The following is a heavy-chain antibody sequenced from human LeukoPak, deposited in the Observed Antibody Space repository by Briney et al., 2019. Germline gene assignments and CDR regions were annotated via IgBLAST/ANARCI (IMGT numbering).Heavy chain of an antibody. Sequence: PGESLKISCKGSGYDFANHWTGWVRQMPGRGLEWMGIIYPGDSDTRYRSSSQGQVTISADKSLSTAYLQWSSLQASDTATYYCARGIAAAGVTKFDYWGQGTLVTVSS. CDR3: ARGIAAAGVTKFDY. CDR2: IYPGDSDT. D-gene: IGHD6-13*01. CDR1: GYDFANHW. V-gene: IGHV5-51*01. J-gene: IGHJ4*02.